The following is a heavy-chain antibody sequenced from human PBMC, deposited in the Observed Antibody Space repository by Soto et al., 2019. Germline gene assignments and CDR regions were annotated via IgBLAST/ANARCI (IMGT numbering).Heavy chain of an antibody. CDR3: ARVFSSGSGWMYYFDF. CDR2: IYYTGAT. D-gene: IGHD6-25*01. V-gene: IGHV4-4*02. Sequence: QVQLRESGPGLVEASGTLSLTCEVSTGSISSGNWWSWVRQPPGEGLEWIGEIYYTGATNYNPSLKSRITMTIDKSKDHFSLSLRSATAADTAVYYCARVFSSGSGWMYYFDFWGQGTLVSVSS. CDR1: TGSISSGNW. J-gene: IGHJ4*02.